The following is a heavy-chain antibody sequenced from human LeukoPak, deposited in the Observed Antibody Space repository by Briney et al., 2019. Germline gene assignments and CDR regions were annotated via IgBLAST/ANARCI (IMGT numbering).Heavy chain of an antibody. CDR2: ISAYNGNT. CDR1: GYTFTSYG. Sequence: ASVKVSCKASGYTFTSYGISWVRQAPGQGLEWMGWISAYNGNTNYAQKLQGRVTMTTDTSTSTAYMELRSLRSDDTAVYYCARDDWVRDIVVVPAATFDYWGQGTLVTISS. J-gene: IGHJ4*02. V-gene: IGHV1-18*01. D-gene: IGHD2-2*01. CDR3: ARDDWVRDIVVVPAATFDY.